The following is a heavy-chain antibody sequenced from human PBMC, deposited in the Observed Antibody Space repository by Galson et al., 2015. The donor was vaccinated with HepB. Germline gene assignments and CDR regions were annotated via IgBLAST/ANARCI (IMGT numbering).Heavy chain of an antibody. CDR1: GYTFTSYG. D-gene: IGHD2-21*01. Sequence: SVKVSCKASGYTFTSYGISWVRQAPGQGLEWMGWISAYNGNTNYAQKLQGRVTMTTDTSTSTAYMELRSLRSDDTAVYYCARPALTYRGGDCYSDYWGQGTLVTVSS. CDR3: ARPALTYRGGDCYSDY. J-gene: IGHJ4*02. CDR2: ISAYNGNT. V-gene: IGHV1-18*04.